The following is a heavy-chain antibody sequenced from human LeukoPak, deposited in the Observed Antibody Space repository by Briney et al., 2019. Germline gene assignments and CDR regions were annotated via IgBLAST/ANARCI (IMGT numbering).Heavy chain of an antibody. J-gene: IGHJ4*02. V-gene: IGHV3-23*01. CDR3: AKWLDSSSWPIFDY. CDR1: GFTFSSYA. Sequence: PGGSLRLSCAASGFTFSSYAMSWVRQAPGKGLGWVSGISGSGGSTDNADAVKGRFTISRDNSKNTLYLQMNSLRAEDTPVYYCAKWLDSSSWPIFDYWGQGSLVSVSS. CDR2: ISGSGGST. D-gene: IGHD6-13*01.